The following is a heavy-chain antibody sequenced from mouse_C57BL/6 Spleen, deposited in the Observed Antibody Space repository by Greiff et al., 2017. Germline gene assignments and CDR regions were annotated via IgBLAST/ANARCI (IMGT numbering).Heavy chain of an antibody. V-gene: IGHV1-15*01. Sequence: VQGVESGAELVRPGASVTLSCKASGYTFTDYEMHWVKQTPVHGLEWIGAIDPETGGTAYNQKFKGKAILTADKSSSTAYMELRSLTSEDSAVYYCTRAGKLGRGDWYFDVWGTGTTVTVSS. CDR1: GYTFTDYE. CDR3: TRAGKLGRGDWYFDV. D-gene: IGHD4-1*01. CDR2: IDPETGGT. J-gene: IGHJ1*03.